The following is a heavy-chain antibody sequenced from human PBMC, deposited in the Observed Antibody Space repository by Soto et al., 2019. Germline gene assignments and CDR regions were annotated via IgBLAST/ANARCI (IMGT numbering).Heavy chain of an antibody. D-gene: IGHD3-22*01. CDR1: GESLSAYY. Sequence: SETLSLTCGVYGESLSAYYWTWIRQPRGKGLEWIGEINRHGSTNYNPSLKSRVTVSVETSKRQFSLSLTSVTAADTAVYYCARGGYWRFDYWGQGSLVTVSS. CDR2: INRHGST. CDR3: ARGGYWRFDY. V-gene: IGHV4-34*01. J-gene: IGHJ4*02.